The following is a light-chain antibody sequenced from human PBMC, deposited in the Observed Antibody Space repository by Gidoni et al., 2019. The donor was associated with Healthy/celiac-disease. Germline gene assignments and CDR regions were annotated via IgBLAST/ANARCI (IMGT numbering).Light chain of an antibody. CDR2: AAS. CDR3: QQSYSTLPLT. Sequence: DIQMTQSPSSLSASGGDRVTITCRASQSISSYLTWYQQKPGKAPKLLIYAASSLQSGVPSRFSGSGSGTDFTLTISSLQPEDFATYYCQQSYSTLPLTFGGGTKVEIK. V-gene: IGKV1-39*01. CDR1: QSISSY. J-gene: IGKJ4*01.